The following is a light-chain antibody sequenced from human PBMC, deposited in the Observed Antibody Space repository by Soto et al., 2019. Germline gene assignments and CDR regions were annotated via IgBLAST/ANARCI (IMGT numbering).Light chain of an antibody. CDR1: GSNIGSNT. J-gene: IGLJ1*01. CDR2: NNN. V-gene: IGLV1-44*01. CDR3: AAWDDSLSGYV. Sequence: QSVLTQSPSASETPGQRVSISCSGSGSNIGSNTVHWYQQLPGTAPKPLMYNNNQRPSGVPDRFSGSKSGTSASLAISGLQSEDEADYYCAAWDDSLSGYVFGTGTKLTVL.